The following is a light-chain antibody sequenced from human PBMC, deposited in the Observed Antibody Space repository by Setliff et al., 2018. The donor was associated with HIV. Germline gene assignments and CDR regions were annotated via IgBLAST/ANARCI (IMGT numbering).Light chain of an antibody. V-gene: IGKV4-1*01. CDR2: WAS. CDR1: QTILYSSSNKNY. Sequence: DIVMTQSPDSLAVSLGERATINCKSSQTILYSSSNKNYLAWYQKKPGQPPKLLIYWASTRESGVPDRFSGSGSGTDFTLTISSLQAEDVAVYYCHQYYSTFWTVGQGTKVDIK. J-gene: IGKJ1*01. CDR3: HQYYSTFWT.